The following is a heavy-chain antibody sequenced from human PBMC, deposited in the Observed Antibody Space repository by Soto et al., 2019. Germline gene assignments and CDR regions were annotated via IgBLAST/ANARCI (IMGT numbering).Heavy chain of an antibody. D-gene: IGHD5-18*01. Sequence: GASVKVSCKASGYTFTSYAMHWVRQAPGQRLEWMGWINAGNGHTKYSQKFQGRFTISRDDSKSIAYLQMNSLKTEDTAVYYCTRDAEDTAMVFDYWGQGTLVTVSS. CDR2: INAGNGHT. V-gene: IGHV1-3*01. CDR1: GYTFTSYA. CDR3: TRDAEDTAMVFDY. J-gene: IGHJ4*02.